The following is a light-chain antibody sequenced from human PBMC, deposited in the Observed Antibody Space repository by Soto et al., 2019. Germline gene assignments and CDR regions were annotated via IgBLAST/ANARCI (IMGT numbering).Light chain of an antibody. J-gene: IGLJ1*01. V-gene: IGLV2-8*01. Sequence: QSVLTQPPSASGSPGQSVTISCTGTSSDVGGYNYVSWYQQHPGKAPKLMIYDVSKRPSGVPARFSGSKSGNTASLTVSGPQAEDEADYYCSSYAGTHIVFGTGTKAPS. CDR1: SSDVGGYNY. CDR2: DVS. CDR3: SSYAGTHIV.